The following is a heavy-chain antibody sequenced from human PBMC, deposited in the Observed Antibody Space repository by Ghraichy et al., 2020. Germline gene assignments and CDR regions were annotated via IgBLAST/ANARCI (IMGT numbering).Heavy chain of an antibody. Sequence: SETLSLTCAVYGGSFSGYYWSWIRQPPGKGLEWIGEINHSGSTNYNPSLKSRVTISVDTSKNQFSLKLSSVTAADTAVYYCARRPIVVVTAADYWGQGTPVTVSS. CDR1: GGSFSGYY. CDR3: ARRPIVVVTAADY. V-gene: IGHV4-34*01. CDR2: INHSGST. D-gene: IGHD2-21*02. J-gene: IGHJ4*02.